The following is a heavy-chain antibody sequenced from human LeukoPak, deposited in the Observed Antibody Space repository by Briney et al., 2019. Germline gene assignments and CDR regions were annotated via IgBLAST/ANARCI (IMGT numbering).Heavy chain of an antibody. D-gene: IGHD2-15*01. J-gene: IGHJ4*02. Sequence: PSETLSLTCTVSGGSISSSSYYWGWIRQPPGKGLEWIGSIYYSGSTYYNPSLKSRVTISVDTSKNQFSLKLSSVTAADTAVYYCARRDKAYFDYWGQGTLVTVSS. CDR3: ARRDKAYFDY. CDR2: IYYSGST. V-gene: IGHV4-39*07. CDR1: GGSISSSSYY.